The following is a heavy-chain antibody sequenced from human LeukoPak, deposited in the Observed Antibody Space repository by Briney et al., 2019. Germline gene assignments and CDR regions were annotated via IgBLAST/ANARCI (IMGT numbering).Heavy chain of an antibody. CDR3: AQNGQSGFSFDP. D-gene: IGHD2-8*01. Sequence: SGTLSLTCVVSGGSISSTNWWSWVRQTPGKGLEWIGEIYHIGNTNYNPSLKSRVTISIDKSENRFSLKLSSVTAADTAVYYCAQNGQSGFSFDPWGQGTLVTVSS. J-gene: IGHJ5*02. V-gene: IGHV4-4*02. CDR1: GGSISSTNW. CDR2: IYHIGNT.